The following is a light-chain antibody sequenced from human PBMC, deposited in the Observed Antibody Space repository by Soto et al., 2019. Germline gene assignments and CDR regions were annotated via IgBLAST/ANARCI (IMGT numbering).Light chain of an antibody. J-gene: IGKJ1*01. CDR2: TAS. CDR3: QRTYNAPPMT. V-gene: IGKV1-27*01. CDR1: QGISNY. Sequence: DIQLTQSPSSLSASVGDRVTITCRVSQGISNYLNWYRQKPGKVLMHTASNLQSGVPSRFSGSGSRTYFTLTIASLQPEDVATYYGQRTYNAPPMTFGQGTKGEI.